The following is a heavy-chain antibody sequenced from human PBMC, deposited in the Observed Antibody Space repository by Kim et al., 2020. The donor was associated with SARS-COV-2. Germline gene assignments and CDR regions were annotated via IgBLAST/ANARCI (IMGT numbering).Heavy chain of an antibody. CDR3: ASGLGVSTSPLRGWFDP. J-gene: IGHJ5*02. V-gene: IGHV3-30-3*01. Sequence: GGSLRLSCAASGFTFSSYAMHWVRQAPGKGLEWVAVISYDGSNKYYADSVKGRFTISRDNSKNTLYLQMNSLRAEDTAVYYCASGLGVSTSPLRGWFDPWGQGTLVTVSS. CDR2: ISYDGSNK. D-gene: IGHD2-2*01. CDR1: GFTFSSYA.